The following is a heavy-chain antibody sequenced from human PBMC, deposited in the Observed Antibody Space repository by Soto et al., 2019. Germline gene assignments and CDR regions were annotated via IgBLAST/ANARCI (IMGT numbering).Heavy chain of an antibody. D-gene: IGHD2-15*01. J-gene: IGHJ6*02. CDR3: ARDREYCSGGSCSYHYGMDV. V-gene: IGHV3-30-3*01. CDR1: GFTFSSYA. Sequence: VQLVESGGNLVQAGGSLRLSCAASGFTFSSYAMHWVRQAPGKGLEWVAVISYDGSNKYYADSVKGRFTISRDNSKNTLYLQMNSLRAEDTAVYYCARDREYCSGGSCSYHYGMDVWGQGTTVTVSS. CDR2: ISYDGSNK.